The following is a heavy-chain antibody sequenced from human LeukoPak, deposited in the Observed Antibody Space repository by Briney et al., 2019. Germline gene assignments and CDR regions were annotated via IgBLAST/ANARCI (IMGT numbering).Heavy chain of an antibody. CDR1: GFTFSSTW. Sequence: GGSLRLSCAASGFTFSSTWMSWVRQDPGKGLEWVGLIKSKSDGGTTNYAAPVKGRFTISRDDSKNTLYLQMNSLRTEDTAVHYCSTFGGDIVGYWGPGALVTVSS. D-gene: IGHD3-16*02. J-gene: IGHJ4*02. CDR3: STFGGDIVGY. V-gene: IGHV3-15*06. CDR2: IKSKSDGGTT.